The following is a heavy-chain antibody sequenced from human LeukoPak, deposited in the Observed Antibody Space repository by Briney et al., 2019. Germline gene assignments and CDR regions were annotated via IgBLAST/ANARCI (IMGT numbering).Heavy chain of an antibody. CDR1: GFTFSSYA. J-gene: IGHJ4*02. Sequence: GGSLRLSCAASGFTFSSYAMHWVRQAPGKGLEWVAVISYDGSNKYYADSVKGRFTISRGNSKNTLYLQMNSLRAEDTAVYYCAREWLHCSGGSCFDYWGQGTLVTVSS. CDR2: ISYDGSNK. CDR3: AREWLHCSGGSCFDY. V-gene: IGHV3-30*04. D-gene: IGHD2-15*01.